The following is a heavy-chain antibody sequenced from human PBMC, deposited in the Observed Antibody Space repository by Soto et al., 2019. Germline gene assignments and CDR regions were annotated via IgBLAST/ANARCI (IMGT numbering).Heavy chain of an antibody. V-gene: IGHV1-69*08. CDR2: IIPILGIA. Sequence: QVQLVQSGAEVKKPGSSVKVSCKASGGTFSSYTISWVRQAPGQGLEWMGRIIPILGIANYAQKFQGRVTITADKSTSTAYMELSSLRSEDTAVYDCARDGTVTNYYDYIDVWGKGTTVTVSS. J-gene: IGHJ6*03. CDR3: ARDGTVTNYYDYIDV. CDR1: GGTFSSYT. D-gene: IGHD4-4*01.